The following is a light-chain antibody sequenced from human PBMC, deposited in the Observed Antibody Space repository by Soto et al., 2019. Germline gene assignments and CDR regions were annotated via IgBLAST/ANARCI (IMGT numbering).Light chain of an antibody. CDR1: QSVSSN. J-gene: IGKJ5*01. Sequence: EIVLTQSPGTLSLSPGERATLSCRASQSVSSNLAWYQQKPGQAPRLLVYGASNRAAGIPARFSGSGSGTDFTLTISSLEPEDFAIYYCQQRQYWPPITFGQGTRLEIK. CDR3: QQRQYWPPIT. CDR2: GAS. V-gene: IGKV3-11*01.